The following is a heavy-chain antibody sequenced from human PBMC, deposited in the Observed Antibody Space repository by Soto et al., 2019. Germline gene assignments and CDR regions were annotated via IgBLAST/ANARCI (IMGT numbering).Heavy chain of an antibody. V-gene: IGHV4-34*01. CDR1: GGSFSGYY. Sequence: SSETLSLTCAVYGGSFSGYYWSWIRQPPGKGLEWIGEINHSGSTNYNPSLKSRVTISVDTSKNQFSLKLSSVTAADTAVYYCARGGTGANRYYYYYYGMDVWGQGTTVTVSS. CDR2: INHSGST. CDR3: ARGGTGANRYYYYYYGMDV. D-gene: IGHD7-27*01. J-gene: IGHJ6*02.